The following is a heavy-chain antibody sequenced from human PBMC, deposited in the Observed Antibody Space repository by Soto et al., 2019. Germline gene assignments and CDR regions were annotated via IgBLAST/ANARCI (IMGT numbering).Heavy chain of an antibody. CDR2: IIPIFGTA. Sequence: QVQLVQSGAEVKKPGSSVKVSCKASGGTFSSYAISWVRQAPGQGLEWMGGIIPIFGTANYAQKFQGRVTITADESTSTADMEMSRLRSEDKGVYYCARDGKGSSGWYERRCFDPWGQGNLVTVSS. V-gene: IGHV1-69*01. D-gene: IGHD6-19*01. J-gene: IGHJ5*02. CDR1: GGTFSSYA. CDR3: ARDGKGSSGWYERRCFDP.